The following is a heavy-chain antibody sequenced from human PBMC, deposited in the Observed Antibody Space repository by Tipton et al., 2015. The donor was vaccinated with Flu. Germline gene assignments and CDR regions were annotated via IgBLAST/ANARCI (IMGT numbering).Heavy chain of an antibody. CDR1: SGSISSDSYY. D-gene: IGHD4-17*01. CDR3: ARLETVTTLGTFDI. J-gene: IGHJ3*02. V-gene: IGHV4-39*01. CDR2: IYYTGST. Sequence: LRLSCTVSSGSISSDSYYWGWIRQPPGKGLEWIGNIYYTGSTFYNPSLKTRVTISKDTSKNQLSLKLTSVTAADTAVYYCARLETVTTLGTFDIWGQGTMVTVSS.